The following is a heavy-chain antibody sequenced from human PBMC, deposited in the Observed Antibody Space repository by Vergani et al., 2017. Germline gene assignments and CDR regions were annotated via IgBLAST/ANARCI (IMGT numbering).Heavy chain of an antibody. CDR1: ASSISSTYY. D-gene: IGHD1-26*01. Sequence: QVQLQESGPGLVKPSETLSLTCAVPASSISSTYYWGWVRQPAGKGLEWIGRIFYSGRTDYNPSLESRVTLAVDTSKNTFSLKLNSVTAADTAIYYCARDSAGGGTFDSWGQGTLVSVSS. V-gene: IGHV4-38-2*02. CDR3: ARDSAGGGTFDS. CDR2: IFYSGRT. J-gene: IGHJ4*02.